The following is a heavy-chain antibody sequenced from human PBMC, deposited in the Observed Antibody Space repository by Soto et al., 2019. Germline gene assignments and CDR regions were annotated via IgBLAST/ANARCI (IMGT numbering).Heavy chain of an antibody. Sequence: QVQLVESGGGVVQPGRSLRLSCATSGFTYGHFGMHWARQAPGKGLEWVAVIWHDGSKKLYADSVKGRFTISRDDSKNTVDLQMNSLRVEDTAVYYCARDACGPGGQGGAFVIWGQGTVVIVSS. CDR1: GFTYGHFG. CDR3: ARDACGPGGQGGAFVI. CDR2: IWHDGSKK. V-gene: IGHV3-33*01. D-gene: IGHD1-1*01. J-gene: IGHJ3*02.